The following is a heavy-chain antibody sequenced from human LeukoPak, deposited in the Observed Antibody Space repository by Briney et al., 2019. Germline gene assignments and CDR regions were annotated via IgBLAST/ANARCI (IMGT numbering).Heavy chain of an antibody. V-gene: IGHV3-23*01. CDR3: AKDRGY. CDR2: ISGNGDST. Sequence: GGSLRLSCAASGFTFSYYPMSWDSQAPGKGLEWVSAISGNGDSTYYADSVKGRFTISRDNSKNTLYLQMNSLRAEDTAVYYCAKDRGYWGQGAQVTVSS. CDR1: GFTFSYYP. J-gene: IGHJ4*02.